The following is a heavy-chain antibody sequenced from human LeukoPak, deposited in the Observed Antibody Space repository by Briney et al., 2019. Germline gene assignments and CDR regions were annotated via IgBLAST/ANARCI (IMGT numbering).Heavy chain of an antibody. D-gene: IGHD6-6*01. CDR3: ARTRRYSSSSTMDY. CDR2: IYYSGST. J-gene: IGHJ4*02. Sequence: ASETLSLTCTVSGGSISSYYWSWIRQPPGKGLEWIGYIYYSGSTNYNPSLKSRVTISVDTSKNQFSLKLSSVTAADTAVYYCARTRRYSSSSTMDYWGQGTLVTVSS. V-gene: IGHV4-59*08. CDR1: GGSISSYY.